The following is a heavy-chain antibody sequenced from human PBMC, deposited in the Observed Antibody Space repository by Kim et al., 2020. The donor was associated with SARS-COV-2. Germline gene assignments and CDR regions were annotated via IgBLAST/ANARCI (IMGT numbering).Heavy chain of an antibody. D-gene: IGHD3-3*01. CDR2: IGTAGDT. Sequence: GGSLRLSCAASGFTFSSYDMHWVRQATGKGLEWVSAIGTAGDTYYPGSVKGRFTISRENAKNSLYLQMNSMRAGDTAVYYCARGRGYYDFWGGEKGGEYCFDHWGQGTLVTVSS. J-gene: IGHJ5*02. CDR3: ARGRGYYDFWGGEKGGEYCFDH. V-gene: IGHV3-13*01. CDR1: GFTFSSYD.